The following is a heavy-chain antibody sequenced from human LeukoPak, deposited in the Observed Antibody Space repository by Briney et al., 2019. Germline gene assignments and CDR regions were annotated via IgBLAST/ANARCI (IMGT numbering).Heavy chain of an antibody. CDR3: ARNFGGGDRSGPFY. J-gene: IGHJ4*02. CDR1: GLTFSSHE. CDR2: ISRSGSTI. D-gene: IGHD3-22*01. V-gene: IGHV3-48*03. Sequence: GGSLRLSCAASGLTFSSHEMNWVRQAPGKGLEWVSYISRSGSTIYYAHSVKGRFTISRDNAKNSLYLQMNSLRAEDTAFYYCARNFGGGDRSGPFYWGQGTLVTVSS.